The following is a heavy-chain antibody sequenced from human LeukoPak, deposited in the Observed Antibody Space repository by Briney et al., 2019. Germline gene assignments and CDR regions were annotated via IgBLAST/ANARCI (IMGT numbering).Heavy chain of an antibody. CDR2: ISAYNGDT. D-gene: IGHD3-10*01. Sequence: GASVKVPCEASGYSFTNNGITWARQAPGQGLEWMGWISAYNGDTSYALQFQGRVTMTRNTSTSTIYMALRSLRSDDTAVYYCARDTGSSPGDFWGQGTLITVSS. CDR1: GYSFTNNG. V-gene: IGHV1-18*01. CDR3: ARDTGSSPGDF. J-gene: IGHJ4*02.